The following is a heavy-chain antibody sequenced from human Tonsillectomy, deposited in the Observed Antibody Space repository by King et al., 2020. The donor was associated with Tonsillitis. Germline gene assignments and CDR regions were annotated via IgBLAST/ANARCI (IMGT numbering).Heavy chain of an antibody. CDR2: IWYDGSNK. CDR3: ARDRYGYPFDY. V-gene: IGHV3-33*08. Sequence: VQLVESGGGVVQPGRSLRLSCAASGFTFSSYGMHWVRQAPGKGLEWGAVIWYDGSNKYYADSVKGRFTISRDNSKNTLYLQMNSLRAEDTAVYYCARDRYGYPFDYWGQGTLVTVSS. D-gene: IGHD1-1*01. CDR1: GFTFSSYG. J-gene: IGHJ4*02.